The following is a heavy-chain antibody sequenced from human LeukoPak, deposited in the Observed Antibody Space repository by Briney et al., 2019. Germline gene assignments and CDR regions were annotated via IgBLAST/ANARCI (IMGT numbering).Heavy chain of an antibody. CDR1: GGSFSGYY. J-gene: IGHJ3*02. V-gene: IGHV4-34*01. Sequence: PSETLSLTCAVYGGSFSGYYWSWIRQPPGKGLEWIGEINHSGSTNYNPSLKSRVTISVDTSKNQFSLKLSSVTAADTAVYYCARILITFGGVIPGFNAFDIWGQGTMVTVSS. D-gene: IGHD3-16*02. CDR2: INHSGST. CDR3: ARILITFGGVIPGFNAFDI.